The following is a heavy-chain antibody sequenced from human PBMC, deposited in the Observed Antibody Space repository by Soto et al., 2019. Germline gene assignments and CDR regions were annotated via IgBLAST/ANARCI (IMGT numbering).Heavy chain of an antibody. CDR3: ARRPMIGPVAGNAFDI. CDR1: GGSISSSSYY. J-gene: IGHJ3*02. D-gene: IGHD6-19*01. CDR2: VYYSGTT. V-gene: IGHV4-39*01. Sequence: QLVLQESGPGLVKSSETLSLTCSVSGGSISSSSYYWNWIRQSPGKGLEWIGSVYYSGTTYYNPSLKGRVTISVDTYNQFSLRLSSVTAADTAYYFCARRPMIGPVAGNAFDIWGQGTRVTVSS.